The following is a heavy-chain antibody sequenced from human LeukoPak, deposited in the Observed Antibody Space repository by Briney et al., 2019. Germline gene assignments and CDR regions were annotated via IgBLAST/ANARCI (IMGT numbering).Heavy chain of an antibody. CDR1: GFTFDDYA. CDR2: ISWNSGSI. J-gene: IGHJ5*02. V-gene: IGHV3-9*01. Sequence: GGSLRLSCAASGFTFDDYAMHWIRQAPGKGLEWVSGISWNSGSIGYADSVKGRFTISRDNAKNSLYLQMNSLRAEDTALYYCAKSKAAGTGLDWFDPWGQGTLVTVSS. D-gene: IGHD6-13*01. CDR3: AKSKAAGTGLDWFDP.